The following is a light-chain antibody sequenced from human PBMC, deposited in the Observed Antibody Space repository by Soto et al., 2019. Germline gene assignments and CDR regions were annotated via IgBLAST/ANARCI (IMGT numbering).Light chain of an antibody. CDR2: GAS. CDR1: QSIGTY. J-gene: IGKJ3*01. Sequence: DIQMTQSPSSLSASVGDRVTITCRASQSIGTYLSWYQQKAGKAPKLLIYGASSLQSGVPSRFSGSGSGTDFTLTISSLQPEDFATYFCQQADSFPFTFGPGTKVVTK. CDR3: QQADSFPFT. V-gene: IGKV1-39*01.